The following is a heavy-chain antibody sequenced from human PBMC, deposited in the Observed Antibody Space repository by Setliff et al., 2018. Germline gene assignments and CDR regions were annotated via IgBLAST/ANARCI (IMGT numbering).Heavy chain of an antibody. V-gene: IGHV3-48*02. CDR1: GFTFSSYS. CDR2: ISSGSNSI. J-gene: IGHJ3*02. CDR3: AKCGGTSGARAFDI. Sequence: GGSLRLSCAASGFTFSSYSMNWVRQAPGKGLEWVSYISSGSNSIYYADSVKGRFTVSRDNAKNTLYLQMNSLRDEDTAVYYCAKCGGTSGARAFDIWGQGTVVTVSS. D-gene: IGHD2-21*01.